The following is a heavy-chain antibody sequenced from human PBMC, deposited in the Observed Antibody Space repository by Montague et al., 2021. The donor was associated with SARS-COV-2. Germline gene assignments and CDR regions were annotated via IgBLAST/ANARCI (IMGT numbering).Heavy chain of an antibody. V-gene: IGHV4-39*01. J-gene: IGHJ4*01. D-gene: IGHD1-26*01. CDR2: VFYRGST. Sequence: SETLSLTCTVSGDSISSLHYYWGWIRQSPGKGLEWIGNVFYRGSTYYXXXLRSRVTISVDTSKNQFALRLRSVTATDTAIYYCARRAGVVGDTRFDYWGQGILIPVSS. CDR1: GDSISSLHYY. CDR3: ARRAGVVGDTRFDY.